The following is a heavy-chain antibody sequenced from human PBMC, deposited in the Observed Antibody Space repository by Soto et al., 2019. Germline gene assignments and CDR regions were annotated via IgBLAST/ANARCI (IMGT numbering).Heavy chain of an antibody. Sequence: QVQLVQSGAEVKKPGSSVKVSCKASGGTFSSYAINWVRQAPGQGLEWMGGIIPIFGTANYGQKFQGRVTIIADESTSTAYMELSSLSSEDTAVYYWARERRNMYSSRIPFDYWGQGTLGTVSS. CDR3: ARERRNMYSSRIPFDY. CDR1: GGTFSSYA. V-gene: IGHV1-69*01. D-gene: IGHD6-13*01. J-gene: IGHJ4*02. CDR2: IIPIFGTA.